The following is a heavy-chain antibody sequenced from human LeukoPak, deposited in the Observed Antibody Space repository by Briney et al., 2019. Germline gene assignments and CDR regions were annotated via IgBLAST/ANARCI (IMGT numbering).Heavy chain of an antibody. V-gene: IGHV1-46*01. CDR1: GYTFTSYY. CDR2: INPSGGST. CDR3: ARADLSYDYYYYYYMDV. J-gene: IGHJ6*03. D-gene: IGHD2-2*01. Sequence: ASVKVSCKASGYTFTSYYMHWVRQAPGQGLEWMGIINPSGGSTSYAQKFQGRVTMTRDMSTSTDYMELSSLRSEDTAVYYCARADLSYDYYYYYYMDVWGKGTTVTVSS.